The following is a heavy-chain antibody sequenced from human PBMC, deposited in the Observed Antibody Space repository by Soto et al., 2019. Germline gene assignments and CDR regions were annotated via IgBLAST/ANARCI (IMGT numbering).Heavy chain of an antibody. CDR2: ISGSGGST. J-gene: IGHJ6*02. Sequence: EVQLLESGGGLVQPGGSLRLSCAASGFTFSSYAMSWVRQAPGKGLEWGSAISGSGGSTYYADSVKGRFTISRDNSKNTLYLQMNSLRAEDTAVYYCAKGRCISTSCYEYYYYGMDVWDQGTTVTVSS. V-gene: IGHV3-23*01. CDR1: GFTFSSYA. D-gene: IGHD2-2*01. CDR3: AKGRCISTSCYEYYYYGMDV.